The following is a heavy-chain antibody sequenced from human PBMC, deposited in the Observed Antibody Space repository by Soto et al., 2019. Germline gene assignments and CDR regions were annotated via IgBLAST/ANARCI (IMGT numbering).Heavy chain of an antibody. D-gene: IGHD6-19*01. J-gene: IGHJ6*02. V-gene: IGHV3-30*18. Sequence: PGGSLRLSCAASGFTFSSYGMHWVRQAPGKGLEWVAVISYDGSNKYYADSVKGRFTISRDNSKNTLYLQMNSLRAEDTAVYYCAKGRGRAVAGSWTYYYYYGMDVWGQGTTVTSP. CDR3: AKGRGRAVAGSWTYYYYYGMDV. CDR2: ISYDGSNK. CDR1: GFTFSSYG.